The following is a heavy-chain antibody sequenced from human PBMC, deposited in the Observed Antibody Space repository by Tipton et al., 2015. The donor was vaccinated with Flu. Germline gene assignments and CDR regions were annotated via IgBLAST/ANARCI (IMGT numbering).Heavy chain of an antibody. CDR1: GFTFANYG. V-gene: IGHV3-23*01. CDR3: ARVLDVSGQEDS. CDR2: VTPNTYNT. D-gene: IGHD6-19*01. J-gene: IGHJ4*02. Sequence: SLRLSCAASGFTFANYGMSWVRQAPGKGLQWVSGVTPNTYNTYYADSVKGRLIVSRDNSKNTLFLQMNNLRTEDTGVYYCARVLDVSGQEDSWGQGTLVTVSS.